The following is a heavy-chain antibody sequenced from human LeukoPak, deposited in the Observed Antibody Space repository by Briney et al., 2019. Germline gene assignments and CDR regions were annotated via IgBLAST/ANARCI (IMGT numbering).Heavy chain of an antibody. CDR2: MNPNSGNT. V-gene: IGHV1-8*01. CDR3: ARVDTAMAYYYYGMDV. CDR1: GYTLTSYD. J-gene: IGHJ6*02. Sequence: ASVKVSCKASGYTLTSYDINWVRQATGQGLEWMGWMNPNSGNTGYAQKFQGRVTMTRNTSISTAYMELSSLRSEDTAVYYCARVDTAMAYYYYGMDVWGQGTTVTVSS. D-gene: IGHD5-18*01.